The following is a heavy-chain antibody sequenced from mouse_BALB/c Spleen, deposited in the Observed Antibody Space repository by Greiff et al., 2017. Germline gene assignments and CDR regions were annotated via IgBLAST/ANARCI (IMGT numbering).Heavy chain of an antibody. CDR2: IWAGGST. D-gene: IGHD2-4*01. CDR1: GFSLTSYG. Sequence: QVQLKQSGPGLVAPSQSLSITCTVSGFSLTSYGVHWVRQPPGKGLEWLGVIWAGGSTNYNSALMSRLSISKDNSKSQVFLKMNSLQTDDTAMYYCARDRNYDYAWFAYWGQGTLVTVSA. J-gene: IGHJ3*01. CDR3: ARDRNYDYAWFAY. V-gene: IGHV2-9*02.